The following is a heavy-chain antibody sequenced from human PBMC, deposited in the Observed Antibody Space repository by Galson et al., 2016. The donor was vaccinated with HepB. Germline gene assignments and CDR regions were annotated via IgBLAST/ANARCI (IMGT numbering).Heavy chain of an antibody. Sequence: SLRLSCAASGFTFSNYWMHWVRQAPGKGLVWVSRITPDGTPKYADSVKGRFTISRDNSRNTLYLQMNSLRGEDTAVYYCATDYCSYDSCNPFDYWGQGTLVTVSS. CDR2: ITPDGTP. D-gene: IGHD2-15*01. CDR3: ATDYCSYDSCNPFDY. J-gene: IGHJ4*02. CDR1: GFTFSNYW. V-gene: IGHV3-74*01.